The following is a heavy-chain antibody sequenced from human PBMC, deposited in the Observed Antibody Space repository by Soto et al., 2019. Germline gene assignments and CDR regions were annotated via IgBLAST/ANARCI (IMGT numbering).Heavy chain of an antibody. CDR3: AHRQPPSAGFGESNWFDP. CDR1: GFSLSTSGVG. V-gene: IGHV2-5*02. J-gene: IGHJ5*02. Sequence: QITLKESGPTLVKPTQTLTLTCTFSGFSLSTSGVGVGWIRQPPGKALEWLALIYWDDDKRYSPSLKSRLTITKDTSKNQVVLTMTNMDPVDTATYYCAHRQPPSAGFGESNWFDPWGQGTLVTVSS. CDR2: IYWDDDK. D-gene: IGHD3-10*01.